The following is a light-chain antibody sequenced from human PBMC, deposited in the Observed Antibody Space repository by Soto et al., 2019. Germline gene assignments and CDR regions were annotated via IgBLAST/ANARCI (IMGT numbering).Light chain of an antibody. CDR1: SNDVGAYNF. V-gene: IGLV2-8*01. J-gene: IGLJ2*01. CDR2: EVN. CDR3: SSYGGSNNLL. Sequence: QSALTQPPSASGSPGQSVTISCTGTSNDVGAYNFISWYQQHPGKAHNLMIYEVNKRPSGVPDRFSGSKSGTTASLTVSGLQAEDEADYYCSSYGGSNNLLFGVGHKGTVL.